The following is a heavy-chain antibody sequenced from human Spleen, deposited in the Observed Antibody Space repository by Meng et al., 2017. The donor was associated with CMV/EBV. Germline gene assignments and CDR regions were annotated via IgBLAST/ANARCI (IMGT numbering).Heavy chain of an antibody. D-gene: IGHD6-6*01. CDR3: AKDFRLTRQGY. V-gene: IGHV3-30*18. CDR1: GFTFSSYG. Sequence: LACAASGFTFSSYGMHWVRQAPGKGLEWVAVISYDGSNKYYADSVKGRFTISRDNSKNTLYLQMNSLRAEDTAVYYCAKDFRLTRQGYWGQGTLVTVSS. J-gene: IGHJ4*02. CDR2: ISYDGSNK.